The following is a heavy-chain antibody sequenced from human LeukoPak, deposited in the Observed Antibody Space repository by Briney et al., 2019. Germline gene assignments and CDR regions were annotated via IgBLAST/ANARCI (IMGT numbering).Heavy chain of an antibody. CDR2: IIPILGIA. Sequence: GASVKVSCKASGGTFSSYAISWVRQAPGQGLEWMGRIIPILGIANYAQKFQGRVTITADKSTSTAYMELSSLRSEDTAVYYCARDQIAAAGRVDYWGQGTLVTVSS. CDR1: GGTFSSYA. V-gene: IGHV1-69*04. D-gene: IGHD6-13*01. CDR3: ARDQIAAAGRVDY. J-gene: IGHJ4*02.